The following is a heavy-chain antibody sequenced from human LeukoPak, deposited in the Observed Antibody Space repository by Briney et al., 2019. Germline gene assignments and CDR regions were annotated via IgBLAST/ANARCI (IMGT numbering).Heavy chain of an antibody. Sequence: ASVKVSCKVSGCTLTELSMHWVRQAPGKGLAWMGGFDPEDGETIYAQKFQGRVTMTEDTSTDTAYMELSSLRSEDTAVYYCATEVSIAAAGLDPAFDIWGQGTMVTVSS. CDR2: FDPEDGET. J-gene: IGHJ3*02. D-gene: IGHD6-13*01. CDR3: ATEVSIAAAGLDPAFDI. CDR1: GCTLTELS. V-gene: IGHV1-24*01.